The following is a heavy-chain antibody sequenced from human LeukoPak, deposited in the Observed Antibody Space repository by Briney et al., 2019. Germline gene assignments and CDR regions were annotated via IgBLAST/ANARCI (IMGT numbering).Heavy chain of an antibody. CDR1: GGSINSGAYY. CDR3: AGCSGGSPIDAFHI. CDR2: IYYSGSN. V-gene: IGHV4-31*03. J-gene: IGHJ3*02. Sequence: SQTLSLTCTVSGGSINSGAYYWSWIRQHPGKGLEWIGYIYYSGSNYYNPSLKSRVTISVDTSKNQFSLKLSSVTAADTAVYYCAGCSGGSPIDAFHIWGQGTMVTVSS. D-gene: IGHD2-15*01.